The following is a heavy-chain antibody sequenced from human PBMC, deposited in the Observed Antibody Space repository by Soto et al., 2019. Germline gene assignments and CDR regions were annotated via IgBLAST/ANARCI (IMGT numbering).Heavy chain of an antibody. V-gene: IGHV4-39*01. J-gene: IGHJ6*02. D-gene: IGHD2-2*01. CDR3: ARLGGYCSSTSCYGYYGMDV. CDR1: SSYS. CDR2: IYYSEST. Sequence: SSYSMNWVRQAPGKGLEWIGEIYYSESTYYNPSLESRVTISVDTSKNQFSLKVSSVTVADTAVYYCARLGGYCSSTSCYGYYGMDVWGQGTTVTVSS.